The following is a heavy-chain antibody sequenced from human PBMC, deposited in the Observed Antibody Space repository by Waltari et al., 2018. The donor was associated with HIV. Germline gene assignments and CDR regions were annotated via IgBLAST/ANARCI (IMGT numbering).Heavy chain of an antibody. CDR1: GLTFSSYW. Sequence: EVQLVESGGGLVQPGGSLRLSCVASGLTFSSYWMNWVRQAPGKGLVWVSRSNGDGSSTAYADSVRGRFTISRDNAKNTLYLQMNSLRAEDTAVYYCARGFRVGCSDATCYSHYWGQGTLVTVSS. CDR3: ARGFRVGCSDATCYSHY. V-gene: IGHV3-74*01. D-gene: IGHD2-15*01. J-gene: IGHJ4*02. CDR2: SNGDGSST.